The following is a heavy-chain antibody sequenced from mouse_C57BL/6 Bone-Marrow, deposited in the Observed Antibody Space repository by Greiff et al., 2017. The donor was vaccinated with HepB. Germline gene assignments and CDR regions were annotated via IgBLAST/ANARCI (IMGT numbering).Heavy chain of an antibody. J-gene: IGHJ3*01. D-gene: IGHD1-1*01. V-gene: IGHV1-69*01. CDR2: IDPSDSYT. CDR3: ARSGYYGSRERWFAY. Sequence: VQLQESGAELVMPGASVKLSCKASGYTFTSYWMHWVKQRPGQGLEWIGEIDPSDSYTNYNQKFKGKSTLTVDKSSSTAYMQLSSLTSEDSAVYYCARSGYYGSRERWFAYWGQGTLVTVSA. CDR1: GYTFTSYW.